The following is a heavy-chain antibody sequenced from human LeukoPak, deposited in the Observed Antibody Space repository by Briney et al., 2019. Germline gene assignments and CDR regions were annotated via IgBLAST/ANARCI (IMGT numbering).Heavy chain of an antibody. CDR2: VYHTGST. D-gene: IGHD3-10*01. CDR3: ARAGWIITSGIDY. CDR1: GYSISRGYY. Sequence: SEALSLTCAFSGYSISRGYYWALIRPPPGKGLEWIGTVYHTGSTYYNPSLDSRVTISVDTSKNEFSLNLKSVTAADTAVYYCARAGWIITSGIDYWGQGALVTVSS. V-gene: IGHV4-38-2*01. J-gene: IGHJ4*02.